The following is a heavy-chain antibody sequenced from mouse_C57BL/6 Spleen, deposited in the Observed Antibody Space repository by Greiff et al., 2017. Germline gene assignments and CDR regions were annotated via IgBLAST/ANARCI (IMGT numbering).Heavy chain of an antibody. CDR2: IHPNSGST. J-gene: IGHJ2*01. V-gene: IGHV1-64*01. Sequence: QVHVKQPGAELVKPGASVKLSCKASGYTFTSYWMHWVKQRPGQGLEWIGMIHPNSGSTNYNEKFKSKATLTVDKSSSTAYRQLSSLTSEDSAVYYCAREDYDYDVVFDYWGQGTTLTVSS. CDR1: GYTFTSYW. D-gene: IGHD2-4*01. CDR3: AREDYDYDVVFDY.